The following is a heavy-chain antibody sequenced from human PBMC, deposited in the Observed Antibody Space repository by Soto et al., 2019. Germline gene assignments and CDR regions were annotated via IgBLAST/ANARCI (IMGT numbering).Heavy chain of an antibody. V-gene: IGHV4-31*03. CDR3: ARAPWGGGSINWFDP. CDR2: IYYSGST. J-gene: IGHJ5*02. CDR1: GGSISSGGYY. D-gene: IGHD2-21*01. Sequence: SETLSLTCTVSGGSISSGGYYWSWIRQHPGKGLEWIGYIYYSGSTYYNPSLKSRVTISVDTSKNQFSLKLSSVTAADTAVYYCARAPWGGGSINWFDPWGQGTLVTVSS.